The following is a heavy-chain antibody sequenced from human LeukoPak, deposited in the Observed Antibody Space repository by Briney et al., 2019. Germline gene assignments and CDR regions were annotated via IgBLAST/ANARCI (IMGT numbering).Heavy chain of an antibody. Sequence: PGGSLRLSCAASGFTFSNYAMSWVRQAPGKGLEWVSGISGSGGNTYYGDSVKGRFTISRDNSKNTLYLQMSSLRAEDTAIYYCAKPDLAYCSTTSCSIGFWGQGTLVTVSS. V-gene: IGHV3-23*01. CDR1: GFTFSNYA. CDR3: AKPDLAYCSTTSCSIGF. D-gene: IGHD2-2*01. J-gene: IGHJ4*02. CDR2: ISGSGGNT.